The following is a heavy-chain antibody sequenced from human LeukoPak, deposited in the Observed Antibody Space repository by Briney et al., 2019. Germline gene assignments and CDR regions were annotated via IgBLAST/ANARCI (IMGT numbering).Heavy chain of an antibody. D-gene: IGHD3-9*01. CDR2: IYYSGST. CDR3: ARHDPNILTGFDY. CDR1: GGSISSSSYY. Sequence: SETLSLTCTVSGGSISSSSYYWGWIRQPPGTGLEWIGSIYYSGSTYYNPSLKSRVTISVDTSKNQFSLKLSSVTTADTAVYYCARHDPNILTGFDYWGQGTLVTVSS. V-gene: IGHV4-39*01. J-gene: IGHJ4*02.